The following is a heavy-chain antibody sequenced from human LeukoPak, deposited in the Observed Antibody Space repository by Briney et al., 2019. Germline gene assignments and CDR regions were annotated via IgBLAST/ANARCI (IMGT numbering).Heavy chain of an antibody. Sequence: PGGSLRLSCAASGFPFSSYSINWVRQAPGKGLEWVSSISSSSSYIYYADSVKGRFTISRDNAKNSLYLQMNSLRAEDTAVYYCARAQREGYSSGWGAFDIWGQGIVVTVSS. CDR3: ARAQREGYSSGWGAFDI. CDR1: GFPFSSYS. D-gene: IGHD6-19*01. J-gene: IGHJ3*02. V-gene: IGHV3-21*01. CDR2: ISSSSSYI.